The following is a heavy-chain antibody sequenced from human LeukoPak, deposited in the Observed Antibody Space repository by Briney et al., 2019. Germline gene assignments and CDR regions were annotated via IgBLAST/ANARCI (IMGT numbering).Heavy chain of an antibody. J-gene: IGHJ5*02. CDR1: GYTFTSYD. CDR2: MNPNSGNT. D-gene: IGHD3-10*01. V-gene: IGHV1-8*03. CDR3: ARGGSYSWFDP. Sequence: ASVKVSCKASGYTFTSYDINWVRQATGQGLEWMGWMNPNSGNTGYAQKFQGRVTITRDTSISTAYMKLSSLRSEDTAVYYCARGGSYSWFDPWGQGTLVTVSS.